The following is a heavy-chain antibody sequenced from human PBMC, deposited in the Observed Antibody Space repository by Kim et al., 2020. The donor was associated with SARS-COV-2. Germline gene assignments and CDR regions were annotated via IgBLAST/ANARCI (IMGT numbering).Heavy chain of an antibody. Sequence: GGSLRLSCAASGFTFSSCAMHWVRQAPGKGLEWVADISYDGSNKNYADSVKGRFTISRDNSKNTLYLQMNSLRAEDTALYYCARDPWSHLRGVTYSYYGMDVWGQGTTVTASS. J-gene: IGHJ6*02. CDR2: ISYDGSNK. D-gene: IGHD3-10*01. CDR3: ARDPWSHLRGVTYSYYGMDV. V-gene: IGHV3-30-3*01. CDR1: GFTFSSCA.